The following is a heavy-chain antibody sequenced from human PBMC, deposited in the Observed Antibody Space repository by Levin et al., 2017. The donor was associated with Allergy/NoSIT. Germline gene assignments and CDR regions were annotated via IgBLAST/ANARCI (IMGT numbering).Heavy chain of an antibody. V-gene: IGHV3-11*01. Sequence: GGSLRLSCAASGFIFKNYYMTWIRQAPGKGLEWISYISNSGSSTYYADSVKSRFTISRDNAKNSLSLQMNSLRAEDTAVYYCARARLDGFDIWGQGTMVTVSS. CDR2: ISNSGSST. J-gene: IGHJ3*02. D-gene: IGHD3-16*01. CDR3: ARARLDGFDI. CDR1: GFIFKNYY.